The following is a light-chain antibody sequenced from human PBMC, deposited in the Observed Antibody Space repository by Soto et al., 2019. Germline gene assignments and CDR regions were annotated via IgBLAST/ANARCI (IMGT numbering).Light chain of an antibody. CDR3: QQRSNWPPT. Sequence: EIVLTQSPATLSLSQVERATLSCRVSQSVSSYLAWYQQKPGQAPRLLIYDASNRATGIPARFSGSGSGTDFTLTISSLEPEDFALYYSQQRSNWPPTFGGGTKVEIK. V-gene: IGKV3-11*01. CDR1: QSVSSY. J-gene: IGKJ4*01. CDR2: DAS.